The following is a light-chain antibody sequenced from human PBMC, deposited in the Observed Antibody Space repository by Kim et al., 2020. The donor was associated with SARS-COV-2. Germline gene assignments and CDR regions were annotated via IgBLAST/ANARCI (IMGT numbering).Light chain of an antibody. Sequence: EIVLTQSPATLSLSPGARASLSCRASQSVSSYLACYQQKPGQAPRLLIYDASNRSTGIPARFSGSGSGTDFTLTISSLEPEDLAVYYCQQRSNWPLLTFGGGTEVDFK. CDR1: QSVSSY. CDR3: QQRSNWPLLT. CDR2: DAS. J-gene: IGKJ4*01. V-gene: IGKV3-11*01.